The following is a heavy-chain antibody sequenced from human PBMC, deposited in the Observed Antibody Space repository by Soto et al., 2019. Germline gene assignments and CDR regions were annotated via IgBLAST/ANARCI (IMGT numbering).Heavy chain of an antibody. Sequence: PSEKLSLTCTVSGGSISSGGYYWSWIRQHPGKGLEWIGYIYYSGSTYYNPSLKSRVTISVDTSKNQFSLKLSSVTAADTAVYYCARDRSIHRVSGYYYYYYYGTDVCGHGTTVIVSS. D-gene: IGHD3-22*01. CDR2: IYYSGST. J-gene: IGHJ6*02. CDR1: GGSISSGGYY. V-gene: IGHV4-31*03. CDR3: ARDRSIHRVSGYYYYYYYGTDV.